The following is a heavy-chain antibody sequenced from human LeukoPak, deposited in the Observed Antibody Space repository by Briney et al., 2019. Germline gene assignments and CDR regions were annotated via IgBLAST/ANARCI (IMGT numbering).Heavy chain of an antibody. CDR1: GGPFSGYF. CDR2: IHNSGTT. J-gene: IGHJ4*02. CDR3: ARRYYYNLGSFPFDF. Sequence: SETLSLTCAVSGGPFSGYFWSWIRQSSGKGLEWIGEIHNSGTTNYDPSLNSRVTISEDTSKNQFYLNLSSVTAADTAVYYCARRYYYNLGSFPFDFWGQGTLVTVSS. D-gene: IGHD3-10*01. V-gene: IGHV4-34*01.